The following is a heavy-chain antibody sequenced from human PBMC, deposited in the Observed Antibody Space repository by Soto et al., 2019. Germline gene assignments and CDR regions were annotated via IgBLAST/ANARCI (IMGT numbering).Heavy chain of an antibody. Sequence: ESGGGVVQPGRSLRLSCAASGFTFSSYAMHWVRQAPGKGLEWVAVISYDGSNKYYADSVKGRFTISRDNSKNTLYLQMNSLRAEDTAVYYCARDRRYCSSTSCSHPVGMDVWGQGTTVTVSS. CDR1: GFTFSSYA. J-gene: IGHJ6*02. CDR3: ARDRRYCSSTSCSHPVGMDV. D-gene: IGHD2-2*01. V-gene: IGHV3-30-3*01. CDR2: ISYDGSNK.